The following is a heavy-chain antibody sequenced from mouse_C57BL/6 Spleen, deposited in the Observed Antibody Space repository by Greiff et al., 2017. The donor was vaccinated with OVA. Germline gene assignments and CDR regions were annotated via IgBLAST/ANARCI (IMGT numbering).Heavy chain of an antibody. J-gene: IGHJ2*01. Sequence: QVQLQQSGAELVKPGASVKLSCKASGYTFTSYWMHWVKQRPGQGLEWIGMIHPNSGSTNYNEKFKSKATLTVDKSSSTAYMQLSSLTSEDSAVYYCAKYYYGSSYGGSFDYWGQGTTLTVSS. CDR2: IHPNSGST. V-gene: IGHV1-64*01. D-gene: IGHD1-1*01. CDR3: AKYYYGSSYGGSFDY. CDR1: GYTFTSYW.